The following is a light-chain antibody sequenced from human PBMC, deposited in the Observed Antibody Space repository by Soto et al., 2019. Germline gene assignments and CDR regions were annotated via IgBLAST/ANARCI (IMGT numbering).Light chain of an antibody. CDR2: GAS. CDR1: QSVISSY. V-gene: IGKV3-20*01. J-gene: IGKJ1*01. CDR3: QVFGSSPSWT. Sequence: EIVLTQSPGTLSLSPGERATLSCRASQSVISSYLAWYQQRPGQAPRLLIYGASSRATGIPDRFSGSGSGTDFTLTISRLEPEDSAVYYCQVFGSSPSWTFGQGTKVEIK.